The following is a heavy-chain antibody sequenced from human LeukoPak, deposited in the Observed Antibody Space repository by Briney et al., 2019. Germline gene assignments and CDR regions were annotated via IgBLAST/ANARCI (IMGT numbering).Heavy chain of an antibody. Sequence: GESLKISCKGSGYSFTSYWIGWVRQMPGKGLEWMGITYPGDSNTRYSPSFQGQVTISADKSISSAYLQWSSLKASDTAMYYCVRSPACSSGTCYPNWFDPWGQGTLVTVSS. CDR1: GYSFTSYW. J-gene: IGHJ5*02. CDR3: VRSPACSSGTCYPNWFDP. V-gene: IGHV5-51*01. D-gene: IGHD2-15*01. CDR2: TYPGDSNT.